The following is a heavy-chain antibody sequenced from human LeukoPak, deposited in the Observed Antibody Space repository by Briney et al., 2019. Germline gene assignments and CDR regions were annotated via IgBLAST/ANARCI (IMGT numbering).Heavy chain of an antibody. J-gene: IGHJ6*03. CDR2: IYYSGST. D-gene: IGHD4-17*01. Sequence: SETPSLTCTVSGGSISSYYWSWIRQPPGKGLEWIGYIYYSGSTNYNPSLKSRVTISVDTSKNQFSLKLSSVTAADTAVYYCARRPYGDYYYYMDVWGKGTTVTVSS. CDR1: GGSISSYY. V-gene: IGHV4-59*08. CDR3: ARRPYGDYYYYMDV.